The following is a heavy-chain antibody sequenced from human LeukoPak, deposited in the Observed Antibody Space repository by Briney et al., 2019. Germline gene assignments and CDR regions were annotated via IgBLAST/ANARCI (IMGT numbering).Heavy chain of an antibody. CDR1: GFTFSSYW. CDR2: ITSDGSRT. CDR3: GRDRSYWYDY. J-gene: IGHJ4*02. Sequence: SGGSLRLSCAASGFTFSSYWMHWVRQAPGKGLVWVSHITSDGSRTSYADSVKGRFTVSRDNAQNTLYLQMNSLRAEDTAVYFCGRDRSYWYDYWGQGTLVTVSS. V-gene: IGHV3-74*01. D-gene: IGHD2-8*02.